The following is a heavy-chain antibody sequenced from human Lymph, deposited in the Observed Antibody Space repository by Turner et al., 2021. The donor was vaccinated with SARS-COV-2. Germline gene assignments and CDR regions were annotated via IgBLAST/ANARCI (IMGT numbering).Heavy chain of an antibody. J-gene: IGHJ6*02. Sequence: EVPLVESGGGLVQPGGSLRLPGAASGLTVSSNYMTWVRPAPGKGLEGVSVVYSGGSTYYAESVKGRFTISRHKSKNTLDLQMNRQRAEDTAVYYCARDLDTAGGMDVWGQGTTVTVSS. D-gene: IGHD5-18*01. CDR1: GLTVSSNY. CDR2: VYSGGST. V-gene: IGHV3-53*04. CDR3: ARDLDTAGGMDV.